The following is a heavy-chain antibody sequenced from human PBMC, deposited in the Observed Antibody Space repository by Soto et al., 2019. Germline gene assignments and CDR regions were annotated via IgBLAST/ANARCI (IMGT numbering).Heavy chain of an antibody. D-gene: IGHD3-10*01. CDR1: GFTFGDYA. CDR3: TRDAGGGYYYYYGMDV. CDR2: IRSKAYGGTT. Sequence: PGGSLRLSCTASGFTFGDYAMSWFRQAPGKGLEWVGFIRSKAYGGTTEYAASVKGRFTISRDDSKSIAYLQMNSLKTEDTAVYYCTRDAGGGYYYYYGMDVWGQGTTVTVS. J-gene: IGHJ6*02. V-gene: IGHV3-49*03.